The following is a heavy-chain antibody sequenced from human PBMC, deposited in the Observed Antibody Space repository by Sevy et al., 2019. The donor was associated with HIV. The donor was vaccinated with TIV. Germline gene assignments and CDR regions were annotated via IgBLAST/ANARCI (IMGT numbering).Heavy chain of an antibody. CDR3: ARQAYAAAGAPHVDF. J-gene: IGHJ4*02. CDR2: IYPGDSDT. CDR1: GYSFTSYW. D-gene: IGHD6-13*01. V-gene: IGHV5-51*01. Sequence: GESLKISCKGSGYSFTSYWIGWVRPMPGKGLEWMGIIYPGDSDTRYSPSFQGQVTISADKSISTAYLQWSSLEASYTASCYGARQAYAAAGAPHVDFWGQGTPVTVSS.